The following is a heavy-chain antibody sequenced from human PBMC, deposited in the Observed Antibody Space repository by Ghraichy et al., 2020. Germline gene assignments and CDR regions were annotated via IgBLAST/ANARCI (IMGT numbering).Heavy chain of an antibody. CDR1: GYIFRSYS. CDR3: ARSDLQEARPHVFDL. D-gene: IGHD4-11*01. V-gene: IGHV7-4-1*02. CDR2: INANTGNP. J-gene: IGHJ3*01. Sequence: ASVKVSCKASGYIFRSYSMSWVRQAPGQGLEWMGWINANTGNPTYARGFTGRFVFSLDTSVSTAHLQISSLEADDTAVYYCARSDLQEARPHVFDLWGQGTSVTVTS.